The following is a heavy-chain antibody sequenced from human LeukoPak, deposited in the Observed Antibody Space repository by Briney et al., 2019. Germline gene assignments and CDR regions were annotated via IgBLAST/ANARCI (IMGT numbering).Heavy chain of an antibody. Sequence: PVGSLRLSCAASGFTVSSNYMSWVRQAPGKGLEWGSVIYSGGSTYYADSVKGRFTISRDNSKNTLYLQMNSLRAEDTAVYYCARDRGPYYYGSGSQPFDYWGQGTLVTVSS. D-gene: IGHD3-10*01. CDR3: ARDRGPYYYGSGSQPFDY. J-gene: IGHJ4*02. V-gene: IGHV3-53*01. CDR1: GFTVSSNY. CDR2: IYSGGST.